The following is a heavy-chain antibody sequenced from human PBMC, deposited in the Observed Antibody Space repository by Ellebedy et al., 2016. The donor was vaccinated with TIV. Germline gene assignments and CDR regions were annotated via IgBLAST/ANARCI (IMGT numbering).Heavy chain of an antibody. V-gene: IGHV1-2*02. D-gene: IGHD3-9*01. CDR3: ARRYYDILTGYYGNHFDS. J-gene: IGHJ4*02. CDR1: GYTFTGYY. CDR2: IHPNTGGT. Sequence: ASVKVSCKASGYTFTGYYMHWVRQAPGQGLEWMGWIHPNTGGTSYAQKFQGRVTMTRDTSISTAYMELSRLRSDDTAVYYCARRYYDILTGYYGNHFDSWGQGTLVTVSS.